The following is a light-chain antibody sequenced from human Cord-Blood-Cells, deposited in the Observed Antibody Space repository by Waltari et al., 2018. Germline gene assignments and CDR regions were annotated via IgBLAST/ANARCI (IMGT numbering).Light chain of an antibody. J-gene: IGLJ3*02. CDR2: DVS. CDR3: SSYTSSWV. Sequence: QSALTQPASVSGSPGQSITISCPRTSSDVGGYNYVTWYQQHPSKAPKLMIYDVSNRPSGVSNRFSGSKSGNTASLTISGLQAEDEADYYCSSYTSSWVFGGGTKLTVL. V-gene: IGLV2-14*01. CDR1: SSDVGGYNY.